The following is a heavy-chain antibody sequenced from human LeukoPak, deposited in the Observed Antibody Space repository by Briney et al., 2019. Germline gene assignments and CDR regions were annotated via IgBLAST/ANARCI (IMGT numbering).Heavy chain of an antibody. Sequence: SETLSLTCTVSGGSISSYYWSWIRQPPGKGLEWIGYIYYSGSTNYNPSLKSRVTISVDTSKNQFSLKLSSVTAADTAVYYCARDSVNPYYFDYWGQGTLVTVSS. V-gene: IGHV4-59*12. J-gene: IGHJ4*02. CDR1: GGSISSYY. CDR3: ARDSVNPYYFDY. CDR2: IYYSGST.